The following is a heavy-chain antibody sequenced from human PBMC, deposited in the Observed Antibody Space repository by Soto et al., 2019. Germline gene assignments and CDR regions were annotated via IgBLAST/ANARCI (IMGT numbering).Heavy chain of an antibody. V-gene: IGHV1-69*13. CDR3: ARVQSGSYALYYFDY. D-gene: IGHD1-26*01. CDR2: IIPIFGTA. CDR1: GGTFSSYA. J-gene: IGHJ4*02. Sequence: SVKVSCKASGGTFSSYAISWVRQAPGQGLEWMGGIIPIFGTANYAQKFQGRVTITADESTSTAYMELSSLRSEDTAVYFCARVQSGSYALYYFDYWGQGTLVTVSS.